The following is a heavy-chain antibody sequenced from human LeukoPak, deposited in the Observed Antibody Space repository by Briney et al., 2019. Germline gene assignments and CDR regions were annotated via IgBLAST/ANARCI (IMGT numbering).Heavy chain of an antibody. V-gene: IGHV3-33*01. CDR2: IWYDGSKK. CDR3: ARDYCSTTTCLDY. J-gene: IGHJ4*02. Sequence: GGSLRLSCAASGFTFSNYGMQWVRQAPGQGLEWVAVIWYDGSKKYYADSVKGRFIISRDDPKNTVYLQMNSLRAEDTAVYYCARDYCSTTTCLDYWGQGTLVTVSS. D-gene: IGHD2-2*01. CDR1: GFTFSNYG.